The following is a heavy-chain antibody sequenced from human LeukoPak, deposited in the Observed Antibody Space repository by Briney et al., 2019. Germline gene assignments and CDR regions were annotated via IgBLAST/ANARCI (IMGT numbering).Heavy chain of an antibody. D-gene: IGHD5-12*01. CDR3: ARLGPTVATYYFDY. V-gene: IGHV4-59*08. Sequence: RPSETLPLTCTVSGGSISSHYWTWIRQPPGKGLDYIGYIYSSVKTHYNPSLKSRVTISLDTSKNQSSLKLSSVTAADTAVYYCARLGPTVATYYFDYWGQGTLVTVSS. CDR2: IYSSVKT. J-gene: IGHJ4*02. CDR1: GGSISSHY.